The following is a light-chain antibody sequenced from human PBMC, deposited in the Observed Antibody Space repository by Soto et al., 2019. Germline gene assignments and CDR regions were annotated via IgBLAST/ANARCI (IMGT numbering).Light chain of an antibody. Sequence: QPVLTQPPSASASLGASVTLTCTLSSGYSNYKVDWYQQRPGKGPRFVMRVGTGGIVGSKGDGIPDRFSVLGSGLNRYLTIKNIQEEDESDYHCGADHGSGSNFMSLFGGGTKLTVL. J-gene: IGLJ2*01. CDR3: GADHGSGSNFMSL. V-gene: IGLV9-49*01. CDR2: VGTGGIVG. CDR1: SGYSNYK.